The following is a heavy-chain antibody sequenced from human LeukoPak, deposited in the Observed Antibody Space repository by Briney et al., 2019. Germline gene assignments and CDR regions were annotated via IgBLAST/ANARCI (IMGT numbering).Heavy chain of an antibody. V-gene: IGHV3-21*04. CDR1: GFTFSSYS. J-gene: IGHJ4*02. Sequence: GGSLRLSCAASGFTFSSYSMNWVRQAPGKGLEWVSYIGSSGNYIYCADSVKGRFTISRDNAQNSLYLQMISLRGEDTAVYYCARDLSQGATTSTNGYFDYWGQGALVTVSS. D-gene: IGHD2-8*01. CDR3: ARDLSQGATTSTNGYFDY. CDR2: IGSSGNYI.